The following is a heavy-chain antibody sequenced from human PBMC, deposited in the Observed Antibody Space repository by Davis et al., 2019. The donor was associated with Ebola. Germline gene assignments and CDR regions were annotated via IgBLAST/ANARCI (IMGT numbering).Heavy chain of an antibody. CDR3: ARFVVTTSLVGFDY. D-gene: IGHD2-21*02. Sequence: MPSETLSLTCTVSGGSISSSSYYWSWIRQPPGKGLEWIGEIYHSGSSNYNPSLKSRVTISVDTSKNQFSLKLSSVTAADTAVYYCARFVVTTSLVGFDYWGQGTLVTVSS. J-gene: IGHJ4*02. CDR2: IYHSGSS. CDR1: GGSISSSSYY. V-gene: IGHV4-61*05.